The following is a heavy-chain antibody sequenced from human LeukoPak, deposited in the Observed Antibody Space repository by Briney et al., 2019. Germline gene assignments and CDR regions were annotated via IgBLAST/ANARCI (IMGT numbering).Heavy chain of an antibody. CDR2: ISGSGGST. J-gene: IGHJ3*02. CDR3: ARVMGGGSYYGFYAFDI. D-gene: IGHD1-26*01. CDR1: GFTFSSYG. V-gene: IGHV3-23*01. Sequence: GGSLRLSCAASGFTFSSYGMSWVRQAPGKGLEWVSAISGSGGSTYYADSVKGRFTISRDNAKNSLYLQMNSLRAEDTAVYYCARVMGGGSYYGFYAFDIWGQGTMVTVSS.